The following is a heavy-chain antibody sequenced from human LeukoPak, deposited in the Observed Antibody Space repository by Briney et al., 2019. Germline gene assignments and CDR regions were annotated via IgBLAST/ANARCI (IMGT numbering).Heavy chain of an antibody. V-gene: IGHV1-2*02. CDR2: INPNSGGT. Sequence: ASVKVSCKASGYTFTGYYMHWVRQAHGQGLEWMGWINPNSGGTNYAQKFQGRVTMTRDTSISTAYMELSRLRSDDTAVYYCARASSDIVVVVALDYWGQGTLVTVSS. J-gene: IGHJ4*02. CDR1: GYTFTGYY. CDR3: ARASSDIVVVVALDY. D-gene: IGHD2-15*01.